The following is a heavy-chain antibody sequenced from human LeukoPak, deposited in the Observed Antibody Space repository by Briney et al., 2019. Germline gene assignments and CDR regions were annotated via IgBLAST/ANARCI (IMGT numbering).Heavy chain of an antibody. CDR1: GFTFSSYD. CDR2: IGTAGDT. J-gene: IGHJ6*02. CDR3: ARGTAYYGMDV. Sequence: PGGSLRLSCAASGFTFSSYDMHWVRQATGKGLEWVSAIGTAGDTYYPGSVKGRFTISRENAKNSLYLQMNSLRAGDTAVYYCARGTAYYGMDVWGQRTKVNVSS. D-gene: IGHD1/OR15-1a*01. V-gene: IGHV3-13*01.